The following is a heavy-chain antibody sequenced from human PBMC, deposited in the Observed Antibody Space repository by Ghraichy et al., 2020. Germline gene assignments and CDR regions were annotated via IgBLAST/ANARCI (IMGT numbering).Heavy chain of an antibody. J-gene: IGHJ4*02. CDR2: ISGSGGST. D-gene: IGHD5-18*01. CDR3: AKAPHRTGYSYGYLRPSPDPSDCYFDY. CDR1: GFTFSSYA. V-gene: IGHV3-23*01. Sequence: GGSLRLSCAASGFTFSSYAMSWVRQAPGKGLEWVSAISGSGGSTYYADSVKGRFTISRDNSKNTLYLQMNSLRAEDTAVYYCAKAPHRTGYSYGYLRPSPDPSDCYFDYWGQGTLVTVSS.